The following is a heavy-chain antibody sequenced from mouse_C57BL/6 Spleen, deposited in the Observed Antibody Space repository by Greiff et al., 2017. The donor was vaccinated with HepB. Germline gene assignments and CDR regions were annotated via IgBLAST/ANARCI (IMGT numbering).Heavy chain of an antibody. V-gene: IGHV1-76*01. CDR2: IYPGSGNT. Sequence: VQLQQSGAELVRPGASVKLSCKASGYTFTDYYINWVKQRPGQGLEWIARIYPGSGNTYYNEKFKGKATLTAEKSSSTAYMQLSSLTSEDSAVDFCAREGVYYGSPDYWGQGTTLTVSS. CDR3: AREGVYYGSPDY. D-gene: IGHD1-1*01. J-gene: IGHJ2*01. CDR1: GYTFTDYY.